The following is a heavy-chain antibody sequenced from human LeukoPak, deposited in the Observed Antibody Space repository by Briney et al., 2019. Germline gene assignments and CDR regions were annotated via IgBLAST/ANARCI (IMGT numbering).Heavy chain of an antibody. V-gene: IGHV4-59*12. CDR3: ARTRHGYRSGGSCYSVSP. D-gene: IGHD2-15*01. CDR1: GGSISSYY. Sequence: SETLSLTCTVSGGSISSYYWNWIRQPPGKGLEWIGYINYSGTTNYNPSLKSRLTISVDTSKNQFSLKLSSVTAADTAVYYCARTRHGYRSGGSCYSVSPWGQGTLVTVSS. CDR2: INYSGTT. J-gene: IGHJ4*02.